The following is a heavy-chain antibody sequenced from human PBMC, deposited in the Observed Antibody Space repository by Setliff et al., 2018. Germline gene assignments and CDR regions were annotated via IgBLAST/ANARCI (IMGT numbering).Heavy chain of an antibody. CDR3: AKEARVAAAGLFDY. CDR1: GFTFSSYA. V-gene: IGHV3-23*03. Sequence: GGSLRLSCAASGFTFSSYAMSWVRQAPGKGLEWVSVIYSGGSSTYYADSVKGRFTISRDNSKNTLYLQMNSLRAEDTAVYYCAKEARVAAAGLFDYWGQGTLVTVSS. J-gene: IGHJ4*02. D-gene: IGHD6-13*01. CDR2: IYSGGSST.